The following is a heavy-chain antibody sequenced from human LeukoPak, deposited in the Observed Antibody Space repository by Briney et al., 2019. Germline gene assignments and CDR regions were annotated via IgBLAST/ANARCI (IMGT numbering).Heavy chain of an antibody. V-gene: IGHV4-59*12. Sequence: PSETLSLTCTVSGGSISSYYWSWIRQPPGKGLEWIGYIYYSGSTNYNPSLKSRVTISVDTSKNQFSLKLSSVTAADTAVYYCARGTKKITMVRGVHFDYWGQGTLVTVSS. CDR2: IYYSGST. CDR3: ARGTKKITMVRGVHFDY. D-gene: IGHD3-10*01. J-gene: IGHJ4*02. CDR1: GGSISSYY.